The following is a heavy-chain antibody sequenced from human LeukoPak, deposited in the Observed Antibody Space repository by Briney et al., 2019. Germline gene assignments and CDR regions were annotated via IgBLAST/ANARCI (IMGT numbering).Heavy chain of an antibody. J-gene: IGHJ3*02. CDR3: ARERLGELSDAFDI. D-gene: IGHD3-16*02. Sequence: SETLSLTCTVYGGSISSYYWSWIRQPPGKGLQWIGYIYYSGSTNYNPSLKSRVTISVDTSKNQFSLKLSSVTAGDTAVYYCARERLGELSDAFDIWGQGTMVTVSS. CDR2: IYYSGST. CDR1: GGSISSYY. V-gene: IGHV4-59*01.